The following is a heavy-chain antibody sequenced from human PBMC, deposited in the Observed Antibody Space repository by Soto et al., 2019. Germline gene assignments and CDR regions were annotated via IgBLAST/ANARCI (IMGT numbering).Heavy chain of an antibody. CDR3: ARTYYYGSGSPYYYYYMDV. D-gene: IGHD3-10*01. V-gene: IGHV4-31*03. CDR1: GGSISSGGYY. J-gene: IGHJ6*03. CDR2: IYYSGST. Sequence: SETLSLTCTVSGGSISSGGYYWSWIRQHPGKGLEWIGYIYYSGSTYYNPSLKSRVTISVDTSKNQFSLKLSSVTAADTAVYYCARTYYYGSGSPYYYYYMDVWGKGTTVTVSS.